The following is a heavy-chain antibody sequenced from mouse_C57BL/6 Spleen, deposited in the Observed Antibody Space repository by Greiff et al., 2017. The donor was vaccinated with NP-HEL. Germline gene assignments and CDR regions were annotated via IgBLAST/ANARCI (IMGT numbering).Heavy chain of an antibody. CDR2: IWTGGGT. CDR3: ARRSETAQATAMDY. D-gene: IGHD3-2*02. CDR1: GFSLTSYA. Sequence: VHLVESGPGLVAPSQSLSITCTVSGFSLTSYAISWVRQPPGKGLEWLGVIWTGGGTNYNSALKSRLSISKDNSKSQVFLKMNSLQTDDTARYYCARRSETAQATAMDYWGQGTSVTVSS. J-gene: IGHJ4*01. V-gene: IGHV2-9-1*01.